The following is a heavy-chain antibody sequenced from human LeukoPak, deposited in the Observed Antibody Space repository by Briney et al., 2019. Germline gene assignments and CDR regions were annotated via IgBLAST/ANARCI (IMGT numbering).Heavy chain of an antibody. CDR1: GFTVSSYG. Sequence: PGRSLRLSCAASGFTVSSYGMHWVRQAPGKGLEWVAVISYDGSNKYYADFVKGRFTISRDNSKNTLYLKMNSLRTEDRAGYYCAKASTEGLDYWGQGTLVTVSS. V-gene: IGHV3-30*18. CDR3: AKASTEGLDY. J-gene: IGHJ4*02. CDR2: ISYDGSNK.